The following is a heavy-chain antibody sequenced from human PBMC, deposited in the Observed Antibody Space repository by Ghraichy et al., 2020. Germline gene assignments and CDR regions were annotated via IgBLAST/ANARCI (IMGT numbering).Heavy chain of an antibody. CDR2: IYYSGST. D-gene: IGHD6-13*01. V-gene: IGHV4-39*07. J-gene: IGHJ4*02. Sequence: SETLSLTCTVSGGSISSSSYYWGWIRQPPGKGLEWIGSIYYSGSTHYNPSLKSRVTISVDTSENQFSLKLTSVTAADTAVYYCARQGRYSSSWTNDYWGQGTLVTVSS. CDR1: GGSISSSSYY. CDR3: ARQGRYSSSWTNDY.